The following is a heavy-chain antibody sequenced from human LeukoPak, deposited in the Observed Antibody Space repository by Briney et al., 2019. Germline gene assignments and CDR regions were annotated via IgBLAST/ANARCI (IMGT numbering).Heavy chain of an antibody. V-gene: IGHV3-33*01. Sequence: GGFLRLSCAASGFTFSSYGMHWVRQAPGKGLEWVAVIWYDGSNKYYADSVKGRFTISRDNSKNTLYLQMNSLRAEDTAVYYCARDHRSSSSWYYYYYGMDVWGQGTTVTVSS. CDR2: IWYDGSNK. D-gene: IGHD6-13*01. CDR3: ARDHRSSSSWYYYYYGMDV. CDR1: GFTFSSYG. J-gene: IGHJ6*02.